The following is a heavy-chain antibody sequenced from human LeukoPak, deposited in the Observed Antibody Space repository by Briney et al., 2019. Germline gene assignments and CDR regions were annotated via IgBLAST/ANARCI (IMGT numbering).Heavy chain of an antibody. D-gene: IGHD3-22*01. CDR2: IYYSGST. Sequence: SETLSLTCTVSGGSISSSSYYSGWIRQPPGKGLEWIGSIYYSGSTYYNPSLKSRVTISVDTSKNQFSLKLSSVTAADTAVYYCIIGRGSYYYDSSGYYYRDYWGQGTLVTVSS. J-gene: IGHJ4*02. V-gene: IGHV4-39*01. CDR3: IIGRGSYYYDSSGYYYRDY. CDR1: GGSISSSSYY.